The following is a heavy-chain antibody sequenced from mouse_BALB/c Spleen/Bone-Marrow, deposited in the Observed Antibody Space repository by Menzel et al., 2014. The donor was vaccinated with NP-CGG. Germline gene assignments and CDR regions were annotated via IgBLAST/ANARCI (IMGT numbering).Heavy chain of an antibody. V-gene: IGHV14-3*02. D-gene: IGHD2-14*01. J-gene: IGHJ3*01. CDR3: ATYYRYDRRFAY. CDR2: IDPANGNT. CDR1: GFNIKDTY. Sequence: EVQLVESGAELVKPGASVKLSCTASGFNIKDTYMHWVKQRPEQGLEWIGRIDPANGNTKYDPKFQGKATITADTSSNTASLQLSSLTSEDTAVYYCATYYRYDRRFAYWGQGTLVTVSA.